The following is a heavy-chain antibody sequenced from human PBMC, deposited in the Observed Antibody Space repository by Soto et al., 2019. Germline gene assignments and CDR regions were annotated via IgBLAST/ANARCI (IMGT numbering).Heavy chain of an antibody. D-gene: IGHD3-10*01. CDR2: FNGGNGNI. Sequence: QVQLVQSGAAERKPGASVKVSCKASGYTFSTYAMHWVRRAPGQSLEWMGWFNGGNGNIKYSQKFEGRVTITTATAASTAYMELNMLRSEDTAVYYCARGNVRGGCLDYWGQGTLVSVSS. V-gene: IGHV1-3*05. CDR3: ARGNVRGGCLDY. CDR1: GYTFSTYA. J-gene: IGHJ4*02.